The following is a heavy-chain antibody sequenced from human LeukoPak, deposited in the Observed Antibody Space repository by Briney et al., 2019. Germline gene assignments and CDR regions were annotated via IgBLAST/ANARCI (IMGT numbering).Heavy chain of an antibody. J-gene: IGHJ4*02. CDR3: AKGYSSGLYKLYYFDF. D-gene: IGHD6-19*01. V-gene: IGHV3-7*01. Sequence: GGSLRLSCAASGFTFSNYWMSWVRQAPGKGLEWVANIKQDGSENYYVDSVKGRFTISRDNAKNSLYLQMNSLRAEDTAVYYCAKGYSSGLYKLYYFDFWGQGTLVTVSS. CDR1: GFTFSNYW. CDR2: IKQDGSEN.